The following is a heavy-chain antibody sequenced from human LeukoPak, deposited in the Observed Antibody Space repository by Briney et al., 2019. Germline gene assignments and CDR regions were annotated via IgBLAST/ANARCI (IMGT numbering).Heavy chain of an antibody. CDR1: GYTFTSYA. CDR3: ATSPGIAAPSGYYFDH. V-gene: IGHV7-4-1*02. J-gene: IGHJ4*02. D-gene: IGHD6-13*01. Sequence: ASVKVSCKASGYTFTSYAMNWVRQAPGQGPEWMGWINTNTGNPTYAQGFTGRLVFSVDTSVSTAYLQISSLKAEDTAVYYCATSPGIAAPSGYYFDHWGQGTLVTVSS. CDR2: INTNTGNP.